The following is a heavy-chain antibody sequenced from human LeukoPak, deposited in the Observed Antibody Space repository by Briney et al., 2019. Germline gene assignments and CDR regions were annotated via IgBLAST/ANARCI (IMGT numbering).Heavy chain of an antibody. Sequence: GGSLRLSCAGSGLALKSYSLTWVRQAPGKGLEWVSSISSTSAYIHYADSVKGRFTISRDNVDNVVYLEMNSLGAEDTATYYCARVAVSGPTGWFDSWGQGTLVIVSS. D-gene: IGHD2-8*02. CDR2: ISSTSAYI. CDR1: GLALKSYS. CDR3: ARVAVSGPTGWFDS. J-gene: IGHJ5*01. V-gene: IGHV3-21*01.